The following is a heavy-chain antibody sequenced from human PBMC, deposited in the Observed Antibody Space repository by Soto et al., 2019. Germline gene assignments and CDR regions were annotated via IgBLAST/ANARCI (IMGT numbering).Heavy chain of an antibody. V-gene: IGHV4-34*01. J-gene: IGHJ6*03. CDR3: ARGPAMVRGLPYYYYYYMDV. CDR2: INHSGST. Sequence: SETLSLTCAVYGGSFSGYYWSWIRQPPGKGLEWIGEINHSGSTNYNPSLKSRVTISVDTSKNQFSLKLSSVTAADTAVYYCARGPAMVRGLPYYYYYYMDVWGKGTTVTVSS. CDR1: GGSFSGYY. D-gene: IGHD3-10*01.